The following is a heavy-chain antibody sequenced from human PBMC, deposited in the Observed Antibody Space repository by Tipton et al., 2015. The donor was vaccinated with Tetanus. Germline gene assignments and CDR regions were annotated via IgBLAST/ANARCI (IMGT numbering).Heavy chain of an antibody. Sequence: QLVQSGGGLVQPGRSLRLSCAASGFTFTRYPMHWVRQAPGKGLEYVASILGDDSSTLYASSMKGRFTITRDNSKNTLYLQMDSLSGEDMAVYYCARDRDGGWSFDYWGQGTLVTVSS. V-gene: IGHV3-64*01. D-gene: IGHD6-19*01. CDR1: GFTFTRYP. CDR2: ILGDDSST. CDR3: ARDRDGGWSFDY. J-gene: IGHJ4*02.